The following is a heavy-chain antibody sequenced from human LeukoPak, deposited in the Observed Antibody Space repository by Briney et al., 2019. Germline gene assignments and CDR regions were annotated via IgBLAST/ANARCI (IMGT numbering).Heavy chain of an antibody. Sequence: SETLSLTCTVSGYSISSGYYWGWIRQPPGKGLEWIGSIYHSGSTYYNPSLKSRVTISVDTSKNQFSLKLSSVTAADTAVYYCARDRTSDAFDIWGQGTMVTVSS. CDR2: IYHSGST. CDR1: GYSISSGYY. J-gene: IGHJ3*02. V-gene: IGHV4-38-2*02. D-gene: IGHD1/OR15-1a*01. CDR3: ARDRTSDAFDI.